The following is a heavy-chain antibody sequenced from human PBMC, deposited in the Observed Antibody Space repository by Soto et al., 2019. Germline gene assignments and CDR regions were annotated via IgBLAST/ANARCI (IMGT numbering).Heavy chain of an antibody. Sequence: EVQLVESGGGLVQPGGSLRLSCAASGFTFSSYALHWVRQAPGKGLEYVSAISSNGGSTYYANSVKGRFTISRDNSKNTLYLQMGSLRPEDMAVYYCARGSSSRYHYTWFDPWGQGTLVTVSS. CDR1: GFTFSSYA. CDR2: ISSNGGST. V-gene: IGHV3-64*01. D-gene: IGHD6-13*01. CDR3: ARGSSSRYHYTWFDP. J-gene: IGHJ5*02.